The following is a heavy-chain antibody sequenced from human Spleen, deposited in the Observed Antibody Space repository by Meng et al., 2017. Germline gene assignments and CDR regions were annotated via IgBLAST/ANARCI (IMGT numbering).Heavy chain of an antibody. V-gene: IGHV4-34*01. CDR3: AREVYGSGGYGY. CDR1: GGSFSGYY. CDR2: INHSGST. D-gene: IGHD3-10*01. J-gene: IGHJ4*02. Sequence: GSLRLSCAVYGGSFSGYYWSWIRQPPGKGLEWIGEINHSGSTNYNPSLKSRVTISVDTSKNQFSLKLSSVTAADTAVYYCAREVYGSGGYGYWGQGTLVTVSS.